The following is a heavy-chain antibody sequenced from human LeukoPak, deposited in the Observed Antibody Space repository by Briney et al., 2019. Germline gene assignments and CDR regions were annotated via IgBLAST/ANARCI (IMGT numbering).Heavy chain of an antibody. CDR2: INHSGST. CDR1: GRSFSGYY. Sequence: SETLSLTCAVYGRSFSGYYWSWIRQPPGKGLEWIGEINHSGSTNYNPSLKSRVTISVDTSKNQFSLKLSSVTAADTAVYYCARAPSITMVRGVPGAFDIWGQGTMVTVSS. J-gene: IGHJ3*02. V-gene: IGHV4-34*01. CDR3: ARAPSITMVRGVPGAFDI. D-gene: IGHD3-10*01.